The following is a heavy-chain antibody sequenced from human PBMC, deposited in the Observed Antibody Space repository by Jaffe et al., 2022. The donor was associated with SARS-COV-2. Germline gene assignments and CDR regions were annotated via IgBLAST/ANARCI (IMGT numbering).Heavy chain of an antibody. J-gene: IGHJ4*02. CDR1: GFTFSNFA. D-gene: IGHD3-22*01. CDR2: IRGGGGGT. Sequence: EVQLLESGGGLVQPGGSLRLSCAASGFTFSNFAMNWVRQAPGKGLQWVSSIRGGGGGTYYADSVKGRFTISRDNSKNTVYLQMNSLRAEDTAIYYCAKDLLGSPQNFYDSGGYYPVAFDYWGQGTLVTVSS. CDR3: AKDLLGSPQNFYDSGGYYPVAFDY. V-gene: IGHV3-23*01.